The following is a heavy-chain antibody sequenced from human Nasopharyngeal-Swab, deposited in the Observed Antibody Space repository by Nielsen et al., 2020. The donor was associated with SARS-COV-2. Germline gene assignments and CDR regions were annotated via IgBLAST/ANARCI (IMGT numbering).Heavy chain of an antibody. CDR2: INHSGST. CDR1: GGSFSGYY. V-gene: IGHV4-34*01. CDR3: ARDRIAAGFVDAFDI. J-gene: IGHJ3*02. D-gene: IGHD6-13*01. Sequence: SETLSLTCAVYGGSFSGYYWSWIRQPPGKGLEWIGEINHSGSTNYNPSLKSRVTISVDTSKNQFSLKLSSVTAADTAVYYCARDRIAAGFVDAFDIWGQGTMVTVSS.